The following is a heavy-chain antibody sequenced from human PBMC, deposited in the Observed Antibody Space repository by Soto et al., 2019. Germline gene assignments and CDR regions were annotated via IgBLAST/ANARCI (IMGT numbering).Heavy chain of an antibody. V-gene: IGHV4-39*01. CDR3: ATYTSGWTRDY. CDR1: GGSINSGTYY. D-gene: IGHD6-19*01. Sequence: QLQLQESGPGLVKPSETLSLTCTVSGGSINSGTYYWGWIRQPPGKGLEWIGTIFYTGNTYYNPSLKSRVTISIDTSKNQFSLKLTSVTAADTALYYCATYTSGWTRDYWGQGTQVTVSS. CDR2: IFYTGNT. J-gene: IGHJ4*02.